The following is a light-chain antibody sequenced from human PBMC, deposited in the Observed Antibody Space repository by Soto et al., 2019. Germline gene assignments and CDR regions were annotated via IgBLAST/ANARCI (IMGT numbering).Light chain of an antibody. J-gene: IGKJ4*01. Sequence: EIVLTQSPGTLSLSPGETVTLSCRASQSISSNYVAWFQHKPGQAPRLLIYGASSRDPGIPERFSGSGSGTDFSLTINRLAPEDSAVFYCQQYGYPQLTFGGGTKVEIK. CDR3: QQYGYPQLT. CDR2: GAS. V-gene: IGKV3-20*01. CDR1: QSISSNY.